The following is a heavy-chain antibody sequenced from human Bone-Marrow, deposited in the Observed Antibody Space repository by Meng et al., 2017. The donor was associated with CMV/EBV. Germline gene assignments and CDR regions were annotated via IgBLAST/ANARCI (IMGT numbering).Heavy chain of an antibody. J-gene: IGHJ4*02. D-gene: IGHD1-14*01. V-gene: IGHV3-23*01. CDR2: ISGSGGST. Sequence: GESLKISCAASGFTFRSYAMSWVRQAPGKGLEWVSAISGSGGSTYYADSVKGRFTISRDNSKNTLYLQMNSLRAEDTAVYYCTTNVYFDYWGQGTLVTVSS. CDR3: TTNVYFDY. CDR1: GFTFRSYA.